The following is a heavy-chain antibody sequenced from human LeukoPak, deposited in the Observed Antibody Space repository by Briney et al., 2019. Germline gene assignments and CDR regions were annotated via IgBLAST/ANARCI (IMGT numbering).Heavy chain of an antibody. J-gene: IGHJ3*02. V-gene: IGHV3-11*01. CDR3: ASNYWYYYGSGSDDAFDI. CDR1: GFTFSDYY. Sequence: GGSLRLSCAASGFTFSDYYMSWIRQAPGKGLEWVSYISSSGSTICYADSVKGRFTISRDNAKNSLYLQMNSLRAEDTAVYYCASNYWYYYGSGSDDAFDIWGQGTMVTVSS. CDR2: ISSSGSTI. D-gene: IGHD3-10*01.